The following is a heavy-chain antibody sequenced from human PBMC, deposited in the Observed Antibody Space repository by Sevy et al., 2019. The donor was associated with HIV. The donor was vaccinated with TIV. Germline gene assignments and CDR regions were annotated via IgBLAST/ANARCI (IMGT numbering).Heavy chain of an antibody. Sequence: GGSLRLSCAASVFTFSNAWMSWVRQAPGKGLEWVGRIKSKTDGGTTDYAAPVKGRFTISRDDSKNTLYLQMNSLKTEDTAVYYCTTDFSACSGGSCYPNWFDPWGQGTLVTVSS. D-gene: IGHD2-15*01. V-gene: IGHV3-15*01. CDR1: VFTFSNAW. CDR2: IKSKTDGGTT. J-gene: IGHJ5*02. CDR3: TTDFSACSGGSCYPNWFDP.